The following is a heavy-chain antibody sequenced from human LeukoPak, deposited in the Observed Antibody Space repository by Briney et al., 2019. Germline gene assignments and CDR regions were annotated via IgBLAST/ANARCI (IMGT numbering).Heavy chain of an antibody. J-gene: IGHJ4*02. Sequence: QAGGSLRLSCAASGFTFSSFWMSWVRQAPGKGLEWVANIKKDGSQKYYVDSVEGRFTISRDNAKNSLYLQMDSLRVDDTAVYYCTSVFGGYDVSDYWGQGTLVTVSS. V-gene: IGHV3-7*03. CDR3: TSVFGGYDVSDY. D-gene: IGHD3-3*01. CDR2: IKKDGSQK. CDR1: GFTFSSFW.